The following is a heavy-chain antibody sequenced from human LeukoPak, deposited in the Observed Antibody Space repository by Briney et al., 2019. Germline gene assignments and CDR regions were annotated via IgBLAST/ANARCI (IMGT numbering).Heavy chain of an antibody. CDR1: GFTFSSYA. D-gene: IGHD2-2*01. V-gene: IGHV3-64*01. Sequence: GGSPRLSCAASGFTFSSYAMHWVRQAPGKGLEYVSAISSNGGSTYYANSVKGRFTISRDNSKNTLYLQMGSLRAEDMAVYYCARPRYCSSTSCKWSYFDYWGQGTLVTVSS. J-gene: IGHJ4*02. CDR3: ARPRYCSSTSCKWSYFDY. CDR2: ISSNGGST.